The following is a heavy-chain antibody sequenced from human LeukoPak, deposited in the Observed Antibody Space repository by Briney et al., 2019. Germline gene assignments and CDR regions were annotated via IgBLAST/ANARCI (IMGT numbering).Heavy chain of an antibody. J-gene: IGHJ5*02. CDR1: GFIVNSYA. Sequence: GGSLRLSCAASGFIVNSYAMSWVRQAPGKGLAWVSLIYSDGVTQYADSVKVRFTISRDNSKNTLYLQMNSLRDEDTAVYFCARDRAEGKTWVEFDPWGQGTLVTVSS. CDR2: IYSDGVT. V-gene: IGHV3-66*02. CDR3: ARDRAEGKTWVEFDP.